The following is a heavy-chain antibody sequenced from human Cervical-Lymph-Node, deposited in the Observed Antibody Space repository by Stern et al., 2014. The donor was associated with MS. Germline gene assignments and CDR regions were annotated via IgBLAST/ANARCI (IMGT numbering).Heavy chain of an antibody. CDR2: IVVGSGNK. Sequence: QLVESGPAVKKPGTSVKVSCKASGFTFTSSAVQWVRQARGPRLEWIGWIVVGSGNKNYAQKFQERVTITRDMSTSTAYMELSSLRSEDTAVYYCAADRADTAMAFDYWGQGTLVTVSS. CDR1: GFTFTSSA. D-gene: IGHD5-18*01. J-gene: IGHJ4*02. CDR3: AADRADTAMAFDY. V-gene: IGHV1-58*01.